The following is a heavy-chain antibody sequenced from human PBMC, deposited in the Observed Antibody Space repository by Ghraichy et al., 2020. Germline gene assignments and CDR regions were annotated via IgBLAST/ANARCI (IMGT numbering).Heavy chain of an antibody. CDR2: IFHGGDT. CDR3: ARAQNSGSYYYYYLGV. Sequence: GSLRLSCTVSGYSISSGHYWVWIRQPPGKGLEWIATIFHGGDTFYNPSLKSRVTISVDMSKNNFSLKVTSVTAAATAVYFCARAQNSGSYYYYYLGVWGNGTTVTVSS. D-gene: IGHD4-23*01. V-gene: IGHV4-38-2*02. J-gene: IGHJ6*03. CDR1: GYSISSGHY.